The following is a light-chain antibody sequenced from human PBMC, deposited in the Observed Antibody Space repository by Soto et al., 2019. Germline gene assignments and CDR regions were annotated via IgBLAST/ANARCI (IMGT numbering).Light chain of an antibody. V-gene: IGKV3-20*01. CDR3: QQYGRSPFT. CDR1: QSVSSNN. Sequence: EIVLTQSPGTLSLSPGERATLSCRDSQSVSSNNLAWYQQRPGQAPRVVIYGASTRATGIPERFSGSGSGTDFTLTISRLEPEDFAVYYCQQYGRSPFTFGHGTKVDIK. J-gene: IGKJ3*01. CDR2: GAS.